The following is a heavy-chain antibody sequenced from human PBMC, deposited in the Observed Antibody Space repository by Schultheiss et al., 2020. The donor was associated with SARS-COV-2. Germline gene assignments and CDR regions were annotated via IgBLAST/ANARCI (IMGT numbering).Heavy chain of an antibody. J-gene: IGHJ4*02. CDR1: GFTFSNAW. Sequence: GGSLRLSCAASGFTFSNAWMSWVRQAPGKGLEWVGRIKSKTDGGTTDYAAPVKGRFTISRDNSKNTLYLQMSSLRAEDTAVYYCVAGRGSYVHFDYWGQGTLVTVSS. CDR2: IKSKTDGGTT. CDR3: VAGRGSYVHFDY. D-gene: IGHD1-26*01. V-gene: IGHV3-15*05.